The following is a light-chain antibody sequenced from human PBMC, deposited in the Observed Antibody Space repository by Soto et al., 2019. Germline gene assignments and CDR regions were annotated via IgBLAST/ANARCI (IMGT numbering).Light chain of an antibody. CDR2: GTS. CDR3: QQYNNWPPLT. Sequence: EIVMTQSPGTLSVSPGERATLSCRASQSINRNLAWYQQKPGQAPRLLIYGTSTRATGVPARFSGSGSGTEFTLTISSRQSEDFAVYYCQQYNNWPPLTFGGGTKVEI. J-gene: IGKJ4*01. V-gene: IGKV3-15*01. CDR1: QSINRN.